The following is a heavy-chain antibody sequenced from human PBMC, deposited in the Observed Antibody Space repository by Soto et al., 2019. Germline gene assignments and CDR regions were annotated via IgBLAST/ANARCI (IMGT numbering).Heavy chain of an antibody. CDR1: GGSISSSGYY. V-gene: IGHV4-31*03. Sequence: QVQLQESGPGLVKPSQTLSLTCTVSGGSISSSGYYWSWIRQHPGKGLEWIGYIYHSGSTYYNPSLKSRVTISVDTSKNQFSLKLSSVTAADTAVYYCARGGIAAAAPPDYWGQGTLVTVSS. CDR2: IYHSGST. CDR3: ARGGIAAAAPPDY. J-gene: IGHJ4*02. D-gene: IGHD6-13*01.